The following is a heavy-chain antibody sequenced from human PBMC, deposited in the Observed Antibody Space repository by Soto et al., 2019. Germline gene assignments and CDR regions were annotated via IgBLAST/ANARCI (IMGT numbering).Heavy chain of an antibody. CDR2: IYSGGST. Sequence: GGSLRLSCAASGFTVSSNYMSWVRQAPGKGLEWVSVIYSGGSTYYADSVKGRFTISRHNSKNTLYLQMNSLRAEDTAVYYCARARSCSSTSCYDGYYFDYWGQGTLVTVSS. CDR3: ARARSCSSTSCYDGYYFDY. CDR1: GFTVSSNY. V-gene: IGHV3-53*04. J-gene: IGHJ4*02. D-gene: IGHD2-2*01.